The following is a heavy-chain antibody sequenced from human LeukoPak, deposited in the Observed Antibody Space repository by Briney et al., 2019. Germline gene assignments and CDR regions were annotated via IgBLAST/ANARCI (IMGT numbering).Heavy chain of an antibody. V-gene: IGHV3-15*01. D-gene: IGHD6-6*01. CDR2: IKSKTDGGTT. CDR1: GFIFSNAW. Sequence: GGSLRLSCAASGFIFSNAWMTWVRQAPGKGLEWVGRIKSKTDGGTTDYAAPVKGRFTISRDDSKNTLYLQMNSLKTEDTAVYYCTTRASSIGGDPFDIWGQGTMVTVSS. J-gene: IGHJ3*02. CDR3: TTRASSIGGDPFDI.